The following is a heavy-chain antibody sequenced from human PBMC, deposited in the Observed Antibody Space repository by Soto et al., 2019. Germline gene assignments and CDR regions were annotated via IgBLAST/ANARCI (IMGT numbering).Heavy chain of an antibody. CDR3: AHVYGGYDHFDY. CDR1: GFSLSTSGVG. CDR2: IYWDDDK. J-gene: IGHJ4*02. D-gene: IGHD5-12*01. V-gene: IGHV2-5*02. Sequence: QITLKESGPTLVKPTQTLTLTCTFSGFSLSTSGVGVGWIRQPPGKALEWLALIYWDDDKRYSPSLKSRLTITQDTSNNQVVLTMTTMDPVDTATYYCAHVYGGYDHFDYWGQGTLVTVSS.